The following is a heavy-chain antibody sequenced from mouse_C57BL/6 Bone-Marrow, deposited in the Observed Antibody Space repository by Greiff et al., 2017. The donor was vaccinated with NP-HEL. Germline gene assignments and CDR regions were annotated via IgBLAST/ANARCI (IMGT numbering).Heavy chain of an antibody. CDR3: SLIATVLAWDFDV. J-gene: IGHJ1*03. V-gene: IGHV14-3*01. CDR2: IDPANGST. Sequence: EVQLQQSVAELVRPGASVKLSCTASGFNIKNTYMHWVKQRPEQGLEWIGRIDPANGSTNYDPKFQGKATLTADTSSNTAYLQLSSLTSEDAAIYYCSLIATVLAWDFDVWGTGTTVTVSS. CDR1: GFNIKNTY. D-gene: IGHD1-1*01.